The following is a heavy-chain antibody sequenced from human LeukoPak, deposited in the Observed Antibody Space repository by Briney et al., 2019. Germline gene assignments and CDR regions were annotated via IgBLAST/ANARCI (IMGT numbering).Heavy chain of an antibody. V-gene: IGHV1-69*01. CDR1: GGTFSSYA. J-gene: IGHJ5*02. CDR3: AREVDCSSTSGFHLNWFDP. D-gene: IGHD2-2*01. Sequence: SVKVSCKASGGTFSSYAISWVRQAPGQGLEWMGGIIPIFGTANYAQKFQGRVTITADESTSTAYMELSSLRSEDTAVYYCAREVDCSSTSGFHLNWFDPWGQGTLVTVSS. CDR2: IIPIFGTA.